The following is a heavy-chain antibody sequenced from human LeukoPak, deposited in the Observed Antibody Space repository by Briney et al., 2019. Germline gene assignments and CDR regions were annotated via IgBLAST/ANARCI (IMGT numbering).Heavy chain of an antibody. CDR2: ISTSSGRT. CDR1: GFTFSSHV. J-gene: IGHJ6*03. CDR3: AIMGVVPAAISAGDYMDV. D-gene: IGHD2-2*01. V-gene: IGHV3-23*01. Sequence: GGSLRLSCAASGFTFSSHVISWVRQTPGKGLEWVSAISTSSGRTYYADSVKGRFTISRDNAKNSLYLQMNSLGAEDTAVYYCAIMGVVPAAISAGDYMDVWGKGTTVTISS.